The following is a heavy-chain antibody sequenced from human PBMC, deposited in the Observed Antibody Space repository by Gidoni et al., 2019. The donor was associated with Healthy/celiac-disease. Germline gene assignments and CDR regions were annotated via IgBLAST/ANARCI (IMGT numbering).Heavy chain of an antibody. CDR1: GGSISSGGYY. Sequence: QVQLQESGPGLVKPSQTLSLTCTVSGGSISSGGYYWSWIRQHPGKGLEWIGYIYYSGSTYYNPSLKSRVTISVDTSKNQFSLKLSSVTAADTAVYYCAREITITFGGVMVLNGMDVWGQGTTVTVSS. CDR3: AREITITFGGVMVLNGMDV. V-gene: IGHV4-31*03. D-gene: IGHD3-16*02. J-gene: IGHJ6*02. CDR2: IYYSGST.